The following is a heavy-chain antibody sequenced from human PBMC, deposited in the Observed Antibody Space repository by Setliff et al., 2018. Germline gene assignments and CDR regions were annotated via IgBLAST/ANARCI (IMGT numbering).Heavy chain of an antibody. Sequence: PSETLSLTCTVSGASVRSHYWSWIRQPPGKGLEWIGFIFYSGDTKSNPSLKSRVTMSVDTSKNQFSLRLTSVTAADTAVYYCARGRIAERPEPIDYWGQGTLVTVSS. CDR1: GASVRSHY. CDR3: ARGRIAERPEPIDY. J-gene: IGHJ4*02. D-gene: IGHD6-6*01. CDR2: IFYSGDT. V-gene: IGHV4-59*02.